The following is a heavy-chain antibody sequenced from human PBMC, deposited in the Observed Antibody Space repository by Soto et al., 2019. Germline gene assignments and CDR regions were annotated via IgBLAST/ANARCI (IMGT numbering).Heavy chain of an antibody. D-gene: IGHD2-21*02. J-gene: IGHJ5*02. CDR1: GGSISSGGYS. Sequence: SETLSLTCAVSGGSISSGGYSWSWIRQPPGKGLEWIGYIYHSGSSYYNPSLKSRATMTRDTSTGTLYMELSSLRSEDTAVYYCARGGDIVVVTAPLDHWGQGTLVTVSS. CDR2: IYHSGSS. V-gene: IGHV4-30-2*05. CDR3: ARGGDIVVVTAPLDH.